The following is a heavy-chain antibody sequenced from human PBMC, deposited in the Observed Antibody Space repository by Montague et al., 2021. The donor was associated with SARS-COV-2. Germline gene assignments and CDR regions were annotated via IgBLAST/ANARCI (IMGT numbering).Heavy chain of an antibody. V-gene: IGHV4-59*01. J-gene: IGHJ6*02. CDR2: IFRIGAT. CDR1: GDSISDYY. Sequence: SETLSLTCTVSGDSISDYYWSWIRQPPGMGLEWIGYIFRIGATNYNPPLNSRVIISLDTPKSQFPLRLSSVTAGDTAIYYCARTSRGSRYFYGVDVWGQGTTVTVSS. CDR3: ARTSRGSRYFYGVDV. D-gene: IGHD3-10*01.